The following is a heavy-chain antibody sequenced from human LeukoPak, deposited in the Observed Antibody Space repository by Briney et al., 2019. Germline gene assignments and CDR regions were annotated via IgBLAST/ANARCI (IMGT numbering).Heavy chain of an antibody. CDR3: ARTQGSGVNDAFDI. CDR2: ISSSSSYI. Sequence: GGSLRLSCAASGFTFSSYSMNWVRQAPGKGLEWVSSISSSSSYIYYADSVKGRFTISRDNAKNSLYLQMNSLRAEDTAVYYCARTQGSGVNDAFDIWGQGTMVTVSS. J-gene: IGHJ3*02. V-gene: IGHV3-21*01. D-gene: IGHD3-10*01. CDR1: GFTFSSYS.